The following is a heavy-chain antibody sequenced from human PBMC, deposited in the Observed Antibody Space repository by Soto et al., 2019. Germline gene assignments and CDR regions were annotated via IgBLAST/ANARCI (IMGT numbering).Heavy chain of an antibody. CDR3: AKAFTWNNYYFDY. Sequence: GSLRLSCAASGFTFDTYAMTWVRQAPGKGLEWVSGLNYNGEGTYYAGSVKGRFTISRDNSKNTLYLQMNSLRAEDTALYYCAKAFTWNNYYFDYWGRGTLVTVSS. V-gene: IGHV3-23*01. D-gene: IGHD1-1*01. CDR1: GFTFDTYA. CDR2: LNYNGEGT. J-gene: IGHJ4*02.